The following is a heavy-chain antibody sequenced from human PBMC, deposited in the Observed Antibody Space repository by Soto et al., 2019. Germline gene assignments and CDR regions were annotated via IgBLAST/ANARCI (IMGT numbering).Heavy chain of an antibody. CDR2: IDPSDSYT. CDR1: GYSFTSYW. V-gene: IGHV5-10-1*01. CDR3: ARQPGAIENWFDP. D-gene: IGHD3-16*02. Sequence: GESLKISCKGSGYSFTSYWISWVLQMPGKGLEWMGRIDPSDSYTNYSPSFQGHVTISADKSISTAYLQWSSLKASDTAMYYCARQPGAIENWFDPWGQGTLVTVSS. J-gene: IGHJ5*02.